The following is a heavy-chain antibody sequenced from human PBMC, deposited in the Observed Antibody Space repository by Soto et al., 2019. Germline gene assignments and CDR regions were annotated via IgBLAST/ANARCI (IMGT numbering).Heavy chain of an antibody. CDR2: ISAYNGNT. CDR3: GRDFSPDGPGRPDF. J-gene: IGHJ4*02. D-gene: IGHD3-10*01. Sequence: ASVKVSCKASGYTFTSYGISWVRQAPGQGLEWMGWISAYNGNTNYAQKLQGRVTMTTDTSTSTAYMELRSLRSDDTAVYYCGRDFSPDGPGRPDFWGQGSLVTFSS. V-gene: IGHV1-18*01. CDR1: GYTFTSYG.